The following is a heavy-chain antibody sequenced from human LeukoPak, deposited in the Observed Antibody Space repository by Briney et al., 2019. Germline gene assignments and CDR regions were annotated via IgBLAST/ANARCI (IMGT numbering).Heavy chain of an antibody. Sequence: SETLSLTCTVSGGSISSSSYYWGWIRQPPGKGLEWVGSIHYTGSTYYNPSLKSRVTISVDTSKSQFSLNLSSVTAADTAVYYRATQYYYDTSGYSPFDYWGQGTLVTVSS. CDR1: GGSISSSSYY. J-gene: IGHJ4*02. CDR3: ATQYYYDTSGYSPFDY. CDR2: IHYTGST. V-gene: IGHV4-39*01. D-gene: IGHD3-22*01.